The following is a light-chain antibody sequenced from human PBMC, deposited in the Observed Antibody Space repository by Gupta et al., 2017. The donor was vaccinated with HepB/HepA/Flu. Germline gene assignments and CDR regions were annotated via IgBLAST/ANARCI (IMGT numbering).Light chain of an antibody. Sequence: EVVLTQSPGTLSLSPGERATLSCRASQSITRNCLAWYQQKPGQAPRLLIYGASSRATGIPDKFSGSGSGTDFTLTLSSLEPEDSAVYYCQQYINSPWTFGQGTKVEFK. CDR2: GAS. CDR3: QQYINSPWT. V-gene: IGKV3-20*01. CDR1: QSITRNC. J-gene: IGKJ1*01.